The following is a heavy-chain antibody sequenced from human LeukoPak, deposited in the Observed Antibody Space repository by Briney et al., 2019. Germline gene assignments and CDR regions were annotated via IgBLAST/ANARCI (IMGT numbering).Heavy chain of an antibody. CDR3: TRLRAANTESYLYYYHGMDV. J-gene: IGHJ6*02. Sequence: GGSLKLSCAASGFTFSGSAIHWVRPASGKGLEWVGRIRSKADNYATTYAASVKGKFTISRDDSKNTAYLQINSLKTEGTAVYYCTRLRAANTESYLYYYHGMDVWGQGTTVTVSS. CDR1: GFTFSGSA. CDR2: IRSKADNYAT. V-gene: IGHV3-73*01. D-gene: IGHD1-26*01.